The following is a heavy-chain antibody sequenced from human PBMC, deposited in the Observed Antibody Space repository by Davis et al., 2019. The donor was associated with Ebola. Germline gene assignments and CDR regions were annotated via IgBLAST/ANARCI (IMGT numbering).Heavy chain of an antibody. Sequence: GESLKISCAASGFTVSSNYMTWVRQAPGKGLEWVSVIYSGGSTYYADSVKGRFTISRDNSKNTLYLQMNSLRAEDTAVYYCAVGATPHGMDVWGQGTTVTVSS. CDR3: AVGATPHGMDV. D-gene: IGHD1-26*01. CDR1: GFTVSSNY. CDR2: IYSGGST. J-gene: IGHJ6*02. V-gene: IGHV3-53*05.